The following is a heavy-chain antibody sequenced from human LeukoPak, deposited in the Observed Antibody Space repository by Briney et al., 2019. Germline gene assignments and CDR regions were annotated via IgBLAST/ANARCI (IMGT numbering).Heavy chain of an antibody. D-gene: IGHD5-18*01. CDR1: GGTVSRSA. CDR2: SMPIFGTA. V-gene: IGHV1-69*01. CDR3: ARERTLGYTAMVTWFDY. Sequence: GSLVKPSCKAAGGTVSRSATSWVRQAPGHGLEWGGGSMPIFGTANYAQKFQGRVTITADESTSTAYMELSSLRSEDTAVYYCARERTLGYTAMVTWFDYWGQGTLVTVSS. J-gene: IGHJ4*02.